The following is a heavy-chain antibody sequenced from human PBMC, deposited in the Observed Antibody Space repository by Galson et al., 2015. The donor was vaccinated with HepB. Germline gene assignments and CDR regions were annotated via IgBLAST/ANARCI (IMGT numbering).Heavy chain of an antibody. CDR3: AKDRLWGLVLLCSGVSFGP. CDR2: IDGSANRT. J-gene: IGHJ5*02. Sequence: SLRLSCAASGFTFNNYAMSWVRQAPGKGLEWVATIDGSANRTYHADSVKGRFTISRDNSKNTLFLQMNNPRPEDTAVYYCAKDRLWGLVLLCSGVSFGPWGQGTLLTVSS. CDR1: GFTFNNYA. D-gene: IGHD3-10*02. V-gene: IGHV3-23*01.